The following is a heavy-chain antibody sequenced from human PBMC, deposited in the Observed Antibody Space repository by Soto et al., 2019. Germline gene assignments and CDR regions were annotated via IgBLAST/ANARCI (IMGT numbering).Heavy chain of an antibody. D-gene: IGHD3-3*01. CDR2: INHSGST. CDR3: ASGPVRSASPPYFDL. V-gene: IGHV4-34*01. CDR1: GGSFSGYY. Sequence: QVQLQQWGAGLLKPSETLSLTCAVYGGSFSGYYWSWIRQPPGKGLEWIGEINHSGSTNYNPSLKGRVPIPVDSSNNQYTLTSSYVPEPHPVEYLCASGPVRSASPPYFDLWGRGTLVTVSS. J-gene: IGHJ2*01.